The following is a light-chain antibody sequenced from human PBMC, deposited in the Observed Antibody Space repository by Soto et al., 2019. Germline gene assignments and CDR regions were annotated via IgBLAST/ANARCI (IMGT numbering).Light chain of an antibody. Sequence: QSVLTQPPSASGTPGQRVTISCSGSSSNIGSNTVNWYQQLPGTAPKLLIYSNNQRPSGVPDRFSGSKSGPSASLAISGLQSEDESDYYCAAWDDSLNGPGVFGGGTKLTVL. CDR3: AAWDDSLNGPGV. V-gene: IGLV1-44*01. CDR1: SSNIGSNT. CDR2: SNN. J-gene: IGLJ3*02.